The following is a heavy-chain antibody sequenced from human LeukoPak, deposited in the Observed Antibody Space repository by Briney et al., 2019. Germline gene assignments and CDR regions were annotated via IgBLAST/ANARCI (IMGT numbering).Heavy chain of an antibody. Sequence: ASVTVSCKASGYTFTGYYMHWVRQAPGQGLEWMGWINPKSGGTNYAQKFQGRVTMTRDRSITTAYLELNRLRSDDTAVYYCARVGYSSLLVDYGMDVWGQGTTVTVSS. CDR1: GYTFTGYY. D-gene: IGHD5-18*01. V-gene: IGHV1-2*02. CDR3: ARVGYSSLLVDYGMDV. J-gene: IGHJ6*02. CDR2: INPKSGGT.